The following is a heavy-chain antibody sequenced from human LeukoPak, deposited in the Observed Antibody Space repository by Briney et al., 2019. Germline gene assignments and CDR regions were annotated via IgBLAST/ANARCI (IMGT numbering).Heavy chain of an antibody. Sequence: HPGGSLRLSSAASGFTFSSYAMSWVRQAPGKGLEWVSAISGSGGSTYYADSVKGRFTISRDNSKNTLYLQMNSLRAEDTAVYYCAKDCQSRYYDFWSGYYPYYYYYGMDVWGQGTTVTVSS. CDR2: ISGSGGST. V-gene: IGHV3-23*01. CDR3: AKDCQSRYYDFWSGYYPYYYYYGMDV. CDR1: GFTFSSYA. J-gene: IGHJ6*02. D-gene: IGHD3-3*01.